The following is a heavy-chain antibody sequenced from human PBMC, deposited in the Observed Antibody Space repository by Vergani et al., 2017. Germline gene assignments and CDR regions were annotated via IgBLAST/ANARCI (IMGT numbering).Heavy chain of an antibody. V-gene: IGHV4-38-2*02. CDR3: AMAVGSVHYYYMDV. D-gene: IGHD1-26*01. CDR2: LYASGST. Sequence: QVHLQESGPGLVKPSETLSLTCTVSAYSINSGYFWGWIRQPPGKGLEWIGSLYASGSTYYSPSLKSRVAISIDTSKNHFSLRLSSVTAADTAVYYCAMAVGSVHYYYMDVWGKGTTVTVSS. J-gene: IGHJ6*03. CDR1: AYSINSGYF.